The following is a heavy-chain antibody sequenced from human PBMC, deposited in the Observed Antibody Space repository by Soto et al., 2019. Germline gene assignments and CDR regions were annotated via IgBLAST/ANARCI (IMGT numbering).Heavy chain of an antibody. CDR3: ARIRGYWYGLDV. J-gene: IGHJ6*02. Sequence: EVQLLESGGGLVQPGGSLRLSCAASGFPLSTYGMTWVRQAPGKGLEWVSAITGTGGKTYYVDSVKGRFNSSRDNSKNMLYLQVNSLRVEDTAVYYCARIRGYWYGLDVWGQGTTVTVSS. V-gene: IGHV3-23*01. CDR1: GFPLSTYG. CDR2: ITGTGGKT.